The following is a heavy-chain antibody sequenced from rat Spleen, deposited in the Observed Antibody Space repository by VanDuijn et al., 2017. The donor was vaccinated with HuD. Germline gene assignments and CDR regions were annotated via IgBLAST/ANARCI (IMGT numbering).Heavy chain of an antibody. Sequence: EVELVESGGGLVQPGTSLKLSCVASGFTFNNYWLSWVRQTPGKGLDWVASITKDGGSLFYRDSVKGRFTVSRDNEQNTLYLQMNSLRSEDTATYYCTRDLSWELGVMDAWGQGASVTVSS. CDR1: GFTFNNYW. CDR2: ITKDGGSL. J-gene: IGHJ4*01. CDR3: TRDLSWELGVMDA. D-gene: IGHD5-1*01. V-gene: IGHV5-31*01.